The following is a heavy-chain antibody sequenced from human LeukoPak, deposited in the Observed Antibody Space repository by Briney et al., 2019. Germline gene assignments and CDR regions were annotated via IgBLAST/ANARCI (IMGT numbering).Heavy chain of an antibody. CDR2: IIPIFGTA. Sequence: SVKVSCKASGGTFSSYAISWVRQAPGQGLEWLGRIIPIFGTANYAQKFQGRVTITTDESTSTAYMELSSLRSEDTAVYYCARDLGIVGATTSYYYYMDVWGKGTTVTVSS. V-gene: IGHV1-69*05. CDR1: GGTFSSYA. CDR3: ARDLGIVGATTSYYYYMDV. D-gene: IGHD1-26*01. J-gene: IGHJ6*03.